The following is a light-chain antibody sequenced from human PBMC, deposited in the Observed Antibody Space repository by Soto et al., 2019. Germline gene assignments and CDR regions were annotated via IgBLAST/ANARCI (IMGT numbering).Light chain of an antibody. V-gene: IGKV1-5*03. J-gene: IGKJ1*01. CDR2: KAS. CDR3: QQYNSYSRT. CDR1: QSISSW. Sequence: DTQMTQSPSTLSASVGDRVTITCRASQSISSWLAWYQQKPGKAPKLLIYKASSLESGVPSRFSGSGSGTEFTLTISSLQPDVFATYYCQQYNSYSRTFGQGTKVEIK.